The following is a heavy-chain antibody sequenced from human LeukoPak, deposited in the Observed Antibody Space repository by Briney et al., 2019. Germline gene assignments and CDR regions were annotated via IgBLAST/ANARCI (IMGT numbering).Heavy chain of an antibody. CDR3: ARSLRRGAEWVPRYFDY. CDR1: GGSISSHY. J-gene: IGHJ4*02. Sequence: SETLSLTCTVSGGSISSHYWSWIRQPPGKGLEWIGYIYYSGSTNYNPSLKSRVTISVDTSKNQFSLKLSSVTAADTAVYYCARSLRRGAEWVPRYFDYWGQGTLVTVSS. V-gene: IGHV4-59*11. D-gene: IGHD1-26*01. CDR2: IYYSGST.